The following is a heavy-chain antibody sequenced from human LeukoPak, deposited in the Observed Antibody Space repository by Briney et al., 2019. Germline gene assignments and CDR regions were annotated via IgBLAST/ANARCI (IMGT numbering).Heavy chain of an antibody. CDR2: IYYSGST. V-gene: IGHV4-39*01. CDR3: ARCLRARAYGDY. CDR1: LCSLSRKNDV. J-gene: IGHJ4*02. D-gene: IGHD4-17*01. Sequence: SETLSLTCLLSLCSLSRKNDVLLGIRQPPGKGREWIGNIYYSGSTYFNPSLKSRVTISVDTSKYQFSLMLLTVTAAATAVYSFARCLRARAYGDYWGQGTLVTVSS.